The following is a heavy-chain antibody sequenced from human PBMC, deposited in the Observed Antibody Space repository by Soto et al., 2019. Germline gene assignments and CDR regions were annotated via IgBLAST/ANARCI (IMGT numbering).Heavy chain of an antibody. D-gene: IGHD3-22*01. J-gene: IGHJ4*02. CDR2: IKPDGSEK. CDR3: VRGGYFFND. Sequence: EVQLVDSGGDLVQPGESLRLSCAASGFPFSSYWMSWVRQAPGKGLEWVANIKPDGSEKYYVDSVKGRFTISSDNAKTSLYLQMNSLRAEDTALYFCVRGGYFFNDWGQGTLVTVSS. CDR1: GFPFSSYW. V-gene: IGHV3-7*01.